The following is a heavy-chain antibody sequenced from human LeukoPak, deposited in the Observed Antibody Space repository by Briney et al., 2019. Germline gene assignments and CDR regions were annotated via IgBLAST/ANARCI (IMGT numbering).Heavy chain of an antibody. CDR2: IWYDGSNK. V-gene: IGHV3-33*01. Sequence: PGRSLRLSCAASGFTFSSYGMHWVRQAPGKGLEWVAVIWYDGSNKYYADSVKGRFTISRDNSKNTLYLQMNSLRAEDTAVYYCARETGKWDPRDCWFDPWGQGTLVTVSS. D-gene: IGHD1-26*01. CDR1: GFTFSSYG. CDR3: ARETGKWDPRDCWFDP. J-gene: IGHJ5*02.